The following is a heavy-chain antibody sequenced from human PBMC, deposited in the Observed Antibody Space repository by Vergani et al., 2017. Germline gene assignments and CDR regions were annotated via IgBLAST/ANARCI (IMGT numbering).Heavy chain of an antibody. CDR2: IYPGDSDT. CDR1: GYSFTSYW. Sequence: EVQLVQSGAEVKKPGESLKISCKGSGYSFTSYWIGWARHMPGKGLEWMGIIYPGDSDTRYSPAFQGQVTISADNTISTAYLQWSSLKASDTAMYYCAGHTFGEFEGYYYDMDVWGKGTTVTVSS. J-gene: IGHJ6*03. CDR3: AGHTFGEFEGYYYDMDV. D-gene: IGHD3-10*01. V-gene: IGHV5-51*01.